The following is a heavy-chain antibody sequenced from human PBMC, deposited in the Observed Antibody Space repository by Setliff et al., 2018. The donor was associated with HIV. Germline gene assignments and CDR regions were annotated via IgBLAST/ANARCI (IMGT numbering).Heavy chain of an antibody. J-gene: IGHJ6*03. Sequence: GGSLRLSCAASGFTFSNSWMNWVRQAPGKGLVWVSRINMDGSSTTYADSVQGRFTIPRDNSKNTLYLQMNSLRAEDTAVYYCAKGSGKISIYYYYMDVWGKGTTVTVSS. CDR1: GFTFSNSW. V-gene: IGHV3-74*01. CDR2: INMDGSST. D-gene: IGHD3-10*01. CDR3: AKGSGKISIYYYYMDV.